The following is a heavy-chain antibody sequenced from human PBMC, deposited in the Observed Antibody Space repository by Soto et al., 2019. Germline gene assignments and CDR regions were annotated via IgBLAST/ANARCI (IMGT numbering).Heavy chain of an antibody. Sequence: GGSLRLSCAASGFTFSSYWMHWVRQVPGKGLVWVSRIKSDASTIMYADSVKGRFTISRDNSKNTLYLQMNSLRAEDTAVYYCAKVWDCSGGSCSLSGPKVGYYYYGMDVWGQGTTVTVSS. D-gene: IGHD2-15*01. J-gene: IGHJ6*02. CDR2: IKSDASTI. CDR3: AKVWDCSGGSCSLSGPKVGYYYYGMDV. V-gene: IGHV3-74*03. CDR1: GFTFSSYW.